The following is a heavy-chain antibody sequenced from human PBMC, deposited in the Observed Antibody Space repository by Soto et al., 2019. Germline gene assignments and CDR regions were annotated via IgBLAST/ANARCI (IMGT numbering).Heavy chain of an antibody. J-gene: IGHJ4*02. CDR2: IGTAGDT. D-gene: IGHD3-22*01. Sequence: GGSLRLSCAASGFTFSSYDMHWVRQATGKGLEWVSAIGTAGDTYYPGSVKGRFTISRENAKNSLYLQMNSLRAGDTAVYYCARGGRYYYDSSGYYPFDYWGQGTLVTVSS. CDR3: ARGGRYYYDSSGYYPFDY. CDR1: GFTFSSYD. V-gene: IGHV3-13*01.